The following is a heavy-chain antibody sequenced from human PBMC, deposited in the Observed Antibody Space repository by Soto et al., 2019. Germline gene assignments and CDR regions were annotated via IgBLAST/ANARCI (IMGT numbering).Heavy chain of an antibody. V-gene: IGHV1-2*02. CDR3: ETRHTSGRDAFHI. Sequence: QVQLVQSGAEVKKPGASVKVSCKASGYIFTGYYIHWVRQAPGQGLEWMGWINPNSGTNYAQNFQGRVIMTRDTSISTAYMERSGLRFDAPAVYYCETRHTSGRDAFHIWGQGTMVTVSS. CDR1: GYIFTGYY. J-gene: IGHJ3*02. CDR2: INPNSGT. D-gene: IGHD6-25*01.